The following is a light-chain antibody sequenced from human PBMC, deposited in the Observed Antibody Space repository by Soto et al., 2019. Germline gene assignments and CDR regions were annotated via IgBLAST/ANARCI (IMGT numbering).Light chain of an antibody. J-gene: IGKJ2*01. CDR3: QLYGGSRDT. CDR1: QSSSTS. Sequence: EIVLTQSPGTLSLSPGERATLSCRASQSSSTSLAWFQHKRGQPPSLLIYEASSRATGIPDRFSGSGSGTDFTLTITRLEPEDFAVYYCQLYGGSRDTFGQGTKLEIK. CDR2: EAS. V-gene: IGKV3-20*01.